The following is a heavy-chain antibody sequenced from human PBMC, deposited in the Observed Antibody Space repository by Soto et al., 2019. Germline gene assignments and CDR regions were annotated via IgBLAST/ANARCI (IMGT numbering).Heavy chain of an antibody. CDR3: AQRGGNDYWGGFVY. J-gene: IGHJ4*02. CDR1: GFTFSNYD. V-gene: IGHV3-23*01. CDR2: ISKNGGNK. Sequence: EVQLSESGGGLVQPGGSLRLSCAASGFTFSNYDMSWVRQAPGKGLEWVSGISKNGGNKWYADTVKGRFTISRDNSKNTLFLQMISLRPDDTAVYYCAQRGGNDYWGGFVYWGPGTLVTVSS. D-gene: IGHD7-27*01.